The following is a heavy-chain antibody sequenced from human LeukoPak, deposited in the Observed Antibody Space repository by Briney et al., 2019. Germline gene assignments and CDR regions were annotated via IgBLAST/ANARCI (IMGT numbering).Heavy chain of an antibody. Sequence: SETLSLTCTVSGGSISSGSYYWSWIRQPAGKGLEWIGRIYTSGSTNYNPSLKSRVTISVDTSKNQFFLKLSSVTAADTAVYYCARQDSTIFGVVIVLWGQGTLVTVSS. CDR3: ARQDSTIFGVVIVL. CDR2: IYTSGST. D-gene: IGHD3-3*01. J-gene: IGHJ4*02. CDR1: GGSISSGSYY. V-gene: IGHV4-61*02.